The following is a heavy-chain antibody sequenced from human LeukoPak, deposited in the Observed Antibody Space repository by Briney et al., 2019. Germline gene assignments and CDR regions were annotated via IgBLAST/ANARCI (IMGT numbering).Heavy chain of an antibody. Sequence: GGSLRLSCAASGFTFTAYGMHWVRQAPGKGLEGVAVIFHDGSNKYYADSVKGRFTISRDNSKNTLYLQMNSLRAEDTAVYYCAREWFGEFSGRRAFDHWGQGTLVTVSS. V-gene: IGHV3-33*01. J-gene: IGHJ4*02. CDR3: AREWFGEFSGRRAFDH. D-gene: IGHD3-10*01. CDR2: IFHDGSNK. CDR1: GFTFTAYG.